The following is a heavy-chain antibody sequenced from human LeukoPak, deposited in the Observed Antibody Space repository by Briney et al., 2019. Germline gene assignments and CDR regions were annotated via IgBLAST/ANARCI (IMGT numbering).Heavy chain of an antibody. J-gene: IGHJ4*02. D-gene: IGHD4-11*01. CDR3: ARDDYSNYVHHY. Sequence: GGSLRLSCAASGFSFNSHSMNWVRQAPGKGLEWVSYISSTTRTIFYADSVKGRFTISRDNAKNSLYLQMNSLRAEDTAVYYCARDDYSNYVHHYWGQGTLVTVSS. CDR1: GFSFNSHS. CDR2: ISSTTRTI. V-gene: IGHV3-48*04.